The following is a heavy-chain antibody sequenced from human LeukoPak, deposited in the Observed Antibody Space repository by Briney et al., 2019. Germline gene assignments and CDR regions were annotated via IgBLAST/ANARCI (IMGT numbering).Heavy chain of an antibody. D-gene: IGHD6-13*01. V-gene: IGHV4-39*02. CDR1: GGSISSSSYY. Sequence: SETLSLTCTVSGGSISSSSYYWGWIRQPPGKGLEWIGSIYYSGSTYYNPSLKSRVTISVDTSKNQFSLKLSSVTAADTAVYYCARDRAIAAAGTWGQGTLVTVHS. J-gene: IGHJ4*02. CDR3: ARDRAIAAAGT. CDR2: IYYSGST.